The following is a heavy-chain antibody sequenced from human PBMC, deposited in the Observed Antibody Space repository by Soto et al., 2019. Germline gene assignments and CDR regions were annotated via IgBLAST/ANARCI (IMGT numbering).Heavy chain of an antibody. CDR2: ISGSGGST. J-gene: IGHJ3*02. D-gene: IGHD3-16*01. V-gene: IGHV3-23*01. Sequence: EVQLLESGGGLVQPGGSLRLSCAASGFTFSSYAMSWVRQAPGKGLEWVSAISGSGGSTYYADSVKGRFTISRDNSKNTLYLQMNSLIAEDTAVYYCAKDEPRPYDYFLWSNDAFDIWGQVTMVTVSS. CDR1: GFTFSSYA. CDR3: AKDEPRPYDYFLWSNDAFDI.